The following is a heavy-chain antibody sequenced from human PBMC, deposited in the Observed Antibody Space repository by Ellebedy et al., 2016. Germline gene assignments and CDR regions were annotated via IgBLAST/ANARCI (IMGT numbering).Heavy chain of an antibody. Sequence: SETLSLTXTVSGGSISSGDYYWGWIRQPPGKGLEWIGSIYYSGSTYYNPSLKSRVTISVDTSKNQFSLKLSSVTAADTAVYYCARGDGWEIGDYFDYWGQGTLVTVSS. D-gene: IGHD3-16*01. CDR2: IYYSGST. CDR3: ARGDGWEIGDYFDY. CDR1: GGSISSGDYY. V-gene: IGHV4-39*07. J-gene: IGHJ4*02.